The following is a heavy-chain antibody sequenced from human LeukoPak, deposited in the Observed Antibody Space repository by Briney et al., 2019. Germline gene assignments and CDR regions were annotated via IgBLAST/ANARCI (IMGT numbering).Heavy chain of an antibody. Sequence: ASVKVSRAASGYTFTGYYVHWVRQAPGQGLERMGWINPNTGGTNYARKFQGRVTMTRDTSISTAYMELSRLRSDDTAGYYCARGPYDRYSAMPYYFDYWGEGTVVSVSS. J-gene: IGHJ4*02. CDR2: INPNTGGT. D-gene: IGHD2-2*01. CDR1: GYTFTGYY. CDR3: ARGPYDRYSAMPYYFDY. V-gene: IGHV1-2*02.